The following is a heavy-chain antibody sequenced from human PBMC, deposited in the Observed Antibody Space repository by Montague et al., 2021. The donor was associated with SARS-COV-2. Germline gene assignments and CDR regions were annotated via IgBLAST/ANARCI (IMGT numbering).Heavy chain of an antibody. CDR2: IYYRGST. CDR3: AGHRVAYWYFDL. D-gene: IGHD2-15*01. CDR1: GDSISRSNYY. Sequence: SETLSLTCTVPGDSISRSNYYWGWIRQSPGKGLEWIGSIYYRGSTYYNPSLKSRVTMSVDTSKNQFSLNLSSATAADTAIYYCAGHRVAYWYFDLWGRGTLVTVSS. J-gene: IGHJ2*01. V-gene: IGHV4-39*01.